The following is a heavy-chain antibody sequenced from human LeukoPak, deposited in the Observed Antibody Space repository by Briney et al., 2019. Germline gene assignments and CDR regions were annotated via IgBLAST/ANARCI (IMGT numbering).Heavy chain of an antibody. V-gene: IGHV4-34*01. D-gene: IGHD1-26*01. CDR1: GGSFSGYY. CDR2: INHSGST. CDR3: ARDSGSYYVDY. J-gene: IGHJ4*02. Sequence: SETLSLTCAVYGGSFSGYYWSWIRQPPGKGLEWIGEINHSGSTNYNPSLKSRVTISVDTSKNQFSLKLSSVTAADTAVYYCARDSGSYYVDYWGQGTLVTVSS.